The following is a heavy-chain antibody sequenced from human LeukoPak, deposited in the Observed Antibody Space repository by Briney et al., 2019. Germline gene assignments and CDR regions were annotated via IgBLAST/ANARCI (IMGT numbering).Heavy chain of an antibody. J-gene: IGHJ5*02. V-gene: IGHV4-59*01. Sequence: SETLSLTCTVSGGSLSIYYWSWLRQPPGKGLEWIGYIYYSGSTNYNPSLTSRVTISVDTSKNQFSLKLSSVTAADTAVYYCARDVGYCSSTSCYWRTATNNWFDPWGQGTPVTVSS. CDR1: GGSLSIYY. CDR3: ARDVGYCSSTSCYWRTATNNWFDP. D-gene: IGHD2-2*01. CDR2: IYYSGST.